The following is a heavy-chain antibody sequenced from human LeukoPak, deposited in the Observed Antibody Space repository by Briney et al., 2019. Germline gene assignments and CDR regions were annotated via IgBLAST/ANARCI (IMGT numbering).Heavy chain of an antibody. CDR1: GFSFSTYG. V-gene: IGHV3-48*04. CDR2: ISSSSAL. J-gene: IGHJ4*02. Sequence: GGSLRLSCTASGFSFSTYGFNWVRQAPGKGLEWVSYISSSSALYYTDSVKGRFTISRDNAKNSLYLQMNSLRAEDTAVYYCARDWSAHYFDYWCQGILVTISS. CDR3: ARDWSAHYFDY.